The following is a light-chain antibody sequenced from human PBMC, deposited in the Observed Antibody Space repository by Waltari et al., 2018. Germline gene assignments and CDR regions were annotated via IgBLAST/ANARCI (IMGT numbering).Light chain of an antibody. CDR2: DDK. CDR3: QVWDSDSDHYI. J-gene: IGLJ1*01. V-gene: IGLV3-21*02. CDR1: YIGSKS. Sequence: SYVLTQAPSASVAPGQTARITCEGNYIGSKSVHWSQQRPGQAPVLVVYDDKDRPSGIPDRFSGSNSGNTATLTISRVEAGDEGDYFCQVWDSDSDHYIFASGTKVTVL.